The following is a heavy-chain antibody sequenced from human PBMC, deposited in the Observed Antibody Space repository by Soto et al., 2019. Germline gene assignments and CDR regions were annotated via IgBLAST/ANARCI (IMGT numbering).Heavy chain of an antibody. CDR1: GGSISSGYY. D-gene: IGHD3-10*02. CDR2: IYYSGNT. J-gene: IGHJ6*03. Sequence: QVQLQESGPGLVKPSQTLPLTCSVSGGSISSGYYWTWIRQHPGKGLEWIGYIYYSGNTYYNPSLKSRVTISVDTSKNQFSLKLSSVTAADTAVYYCASTDYVAYYMDVWGQGTTVTVSS. CDR3: ASTDYVAYYMDV. V-gene: IGHV4-31*03.